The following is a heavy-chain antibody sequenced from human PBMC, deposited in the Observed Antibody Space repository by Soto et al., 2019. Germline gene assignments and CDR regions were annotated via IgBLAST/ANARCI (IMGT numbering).Heavy chain of an antibody. Sequence: EVQLVESGGGLVQPGGSLRLSCAASGFTFSSYSMNWVRQAPGKGLEWVSYISSSSSTIYYADSVKGRFTISRDNAKNSMYLKMNSLRAEDTAVYYCARDWGTGYFDLWGRGTLGTVSS. J-gene: IGHJ2*01. CDR3: ARDWGTGYFDL. D-gene: IGHD3-16*01. CDR1: GFTFSSYS. CDR2: ISSSSSTI. V-gene: IGHV3-48*01.